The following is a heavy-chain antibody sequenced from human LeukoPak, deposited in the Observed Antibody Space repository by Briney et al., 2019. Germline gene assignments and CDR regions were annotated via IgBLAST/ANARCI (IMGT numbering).Heavy chain of an antibody. D-gene: IGHD3-22*01. CDR1: GLTFSSYD. CDR2: IGTAGDT. V-gene: IGHV3-13*01. Sequence: GGSLRLSCAASGLTFSSYDMHWVRQATGKGLDWVSAIGTAGDTYYPGSVKGRFTISRENAKNSLYLQMNSLRAGDTAVYYCAEKHYYDSSGTYTYYYGMDVWGQGTTVTVSS. J-gene: IGHJ6*02. CDR3: AEKHYYDSSGTYTYYYGMDV.